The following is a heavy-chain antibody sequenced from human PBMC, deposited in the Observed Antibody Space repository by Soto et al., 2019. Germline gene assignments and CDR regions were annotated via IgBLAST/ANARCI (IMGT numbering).Heavy chain of an antibody. Sequence: GGSLRLSCAASGFTFSSYAMSWVRQAPGKGLEWVSSISSSSSYIYYADSVKGRFTISRDNAKNSLYLQMNSLRAEDTAVYYCASSPYYDSSGYYGLRSDYYGMDVWGQGTTVTVSS. CDR1: GFTFSSYA. J-gene: IGHJ6*02. CDR3: ASSPYYDSSGYYGLRSDYYGMDV. V-gene: IGHV3-21*01. D-gene: IGHD3-22*01. CDR2: ISSSSSYI.